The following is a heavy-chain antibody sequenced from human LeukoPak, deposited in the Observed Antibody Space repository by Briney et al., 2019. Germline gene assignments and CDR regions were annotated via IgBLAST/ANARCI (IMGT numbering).Heavy chain of an antibody. J-gene: IGHJ4*02. CDR1: GGSITTTNW. D-gene: IGHD2-8*01. CDR2: IHLSGRT. CDR3: SRENGAFSPFGY. Sequence: SGTLSLTCGVSGGSITTTNWWSWVRRPPGPGLEGIGKIHLSGRTNYNPSLNSRVTLALDTSKNHLSLSLTSVTAADTAVYYCSRENGAFSPFGYWGQGTLVTVPS. V-gene: IGHV4-4*02.